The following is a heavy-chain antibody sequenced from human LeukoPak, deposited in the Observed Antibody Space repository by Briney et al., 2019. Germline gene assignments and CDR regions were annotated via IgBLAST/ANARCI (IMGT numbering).Heavy chain of an antibody. CDR2: IYYSGNT. D-gene: IGHD7-27*01. J-gene: IGHJ4*02. V-gene: IGHV4-39*02. CDR3: AKDANWALGNNYFDY. Sequence: SETLSLTCTVSGGSINTFNHYWGWIRQPPGKGLEWIGSIYYSGNTYYDASLKSRVAMSVDTSKNQFSLKVRSVTAADTAVYFCAKDANWALGNNYFDYWGQGTLVTVSS. CDR1: GGSINTFNHY.